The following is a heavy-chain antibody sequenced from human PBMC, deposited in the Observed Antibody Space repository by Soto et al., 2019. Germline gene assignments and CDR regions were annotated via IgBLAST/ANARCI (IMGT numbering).Heavy chain of an antibody. CDR1: GFTFSSYA. Sequence: GGSLRLSCAASGFTFSSYAMSWVRQAPGKGLEWVSAISGSGGSTYYADSVKGRFTISRDNSKNTLYLQMNSLRAEDTAVYYCAKVDSSYSSSWYPLDYWGQGTLVTVS. CDR3: AKVDSSYSSSWYPLDY. V-gene: IGHV3-23*01. CDR2: ISGSGGST. J-gene: IGHJ4*02. D-gene: IGHD6-13*01.